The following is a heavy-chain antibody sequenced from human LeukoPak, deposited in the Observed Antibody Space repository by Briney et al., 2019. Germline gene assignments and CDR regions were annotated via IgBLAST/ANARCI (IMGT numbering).Heavy chain of an antibody. J-gene: IGHJ4*02. Sequence: ASVKVSCKASGYTFTRYYMHWVRQAPGQGLEWMGIINPSGGSTSYAQKFQGRVTMTRDTSTSTVYMELNSLRSEDTAVYYCAKGYCSGGTCYSYDCWGQGTLVTVSS. D-gene: IGHD2-15*01. CDR1: GYTFTRYY. CDR3: AKGYCSGGTCYSYDC. CDR2: INPSGGST. V-gene: IGHV1-46*01.